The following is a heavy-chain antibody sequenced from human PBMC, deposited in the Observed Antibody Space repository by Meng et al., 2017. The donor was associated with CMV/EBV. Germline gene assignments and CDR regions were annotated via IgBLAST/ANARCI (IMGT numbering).Heavy chain of an antibody. CDR3: ARIPTYCSSTSCYRDAFDI. CDR1: GGSISSYY. Sequence: GSLRLSCTVSGGSISSYYWSWIRQPPGKGLEWIGYIYYSGNTNYNPSLKSRVTISVDTSKSQVVLTMTNMDPVDTATYYCARIPTYCSSTSCYRDAFDIWGQGTMVTVSS. CDR2: IYYSGNT. V-gene: IGHV4-59*01. D-gene: IGHD2-2*01. J-gene: IGHJ3*02.